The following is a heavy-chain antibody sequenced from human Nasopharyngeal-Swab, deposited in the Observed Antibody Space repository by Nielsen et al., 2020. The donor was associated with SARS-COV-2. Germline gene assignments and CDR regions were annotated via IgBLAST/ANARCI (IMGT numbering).Heavy chain of an antibody. D-gene: IGHD3-3*01. Sequence: SETLSLTCTVSGGSISSRSSYWGWIRQPPGKGLEWIGEINHSGSTNYNPSLKRRVTISVDTSKNQFSLKLSSVTAAYTAVYYCARVSATRVAQYYFDDWGQGTLVTVSS. J-gene: IGHJ4*02. CDR2: INHSGST. V-gene: IGHV4-39*07. CDR3: ARVSATRVAQYYFDD. CDR1: GGSISSRSSY.